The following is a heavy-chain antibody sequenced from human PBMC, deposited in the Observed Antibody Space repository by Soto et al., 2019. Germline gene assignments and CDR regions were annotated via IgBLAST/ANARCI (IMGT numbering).Heavy chain of an antibody. CDR1: GYTFTSYG. Sequence: ASVKVSCKASGYTFTSYGISWVRQAPGQGLEWMGWISAYNGNTNYAQKLQGRVTMTTDTSTSTAYMELRSLRSDDTALYYCARTITDYGDYVCFDYWGQGTLVTVSS. CDR2: ISAYNGNT. CDR3: ARTITDYGDYVCFDY. V-gene: IGHV1-18*01. J-gene: IGHJ4*02. D-gene: IGHD4-17*01.